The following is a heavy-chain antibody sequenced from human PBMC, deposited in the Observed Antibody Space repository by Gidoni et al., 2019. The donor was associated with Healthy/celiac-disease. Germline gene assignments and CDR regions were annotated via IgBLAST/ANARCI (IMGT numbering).Heavy chain of an antibody. D-gene: IGHD2-21*02. CDR1: GFTFDDYA. V-gene: IGHV3-9*01. Sequence: EVQLVESGGGLVQPGRSLRLSCAASGFTFDDYAMHWVRQAPGKGVVWGSGISWNSVSIGYEDSVKGLFTISRDNAKNSLYLQMNSLRAEDTALYYCAKDYCGGDCSTFAFDIWGQGTMVTVSS. CDR2: ISWNSVSI. J-gene: IGHJ3*02. CDR3: AKDYCGGDCSTFAFDI.